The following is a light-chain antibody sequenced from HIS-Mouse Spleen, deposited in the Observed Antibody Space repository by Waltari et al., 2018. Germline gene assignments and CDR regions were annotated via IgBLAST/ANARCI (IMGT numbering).Light chain of an antibody. V-gene: IGLV3-21*03. CDR1: NIGSKS. CDR2: DDS. CDR3: QVWDSSSDHVV. Sequence: SYVLTQPPSVSVAPGKTARITCGGNNIGSKSVHWYQQKPGQAPVLVVYDDSDRPSGFPERFSGSNSGNTDTLTISRVEAGDEADYYCQVWDSSSDHVVFGGGTKLTVL. J-gene: IGLJ2*01.